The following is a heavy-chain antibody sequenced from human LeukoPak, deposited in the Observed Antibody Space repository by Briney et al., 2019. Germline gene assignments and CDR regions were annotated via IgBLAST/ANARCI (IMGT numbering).Heavy chain of an antibody. D-gene: IGHD3-9*01. CDR3: ARGLVGEGYDILTGFDY. CDR2: IYHSGST. Sequence: SETLSLTCAVSGGSISSGGYSWSWIRQPPGQGLEWIGYIYHSGSTYYNPSLKSRVTISVDRSKNQFSLKLSSVTAADTAVYHCARGLVGEGYDILTGFDYWGQGTLVTVSS. J-gene: IGHJ4*02. CDR1: GGSISSGGYS. V-gene: IGHV4-30-2*01.